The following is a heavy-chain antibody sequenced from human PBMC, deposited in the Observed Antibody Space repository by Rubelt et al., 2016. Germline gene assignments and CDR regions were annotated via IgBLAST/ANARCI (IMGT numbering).Heavy chain of an antibody. V-gene: IGHV1-46*01. Sequence: QVQLVQSGAEVKKPGASVKVSCKASGYTFTSYYMHWVRQDPGQGLEWMGIINPSGGSTSYAPKVHGGVTMTRDTPTSTVYMELSSLRSEDTAVYYCAREQETTVTIEGVLGYWGQGTLVTVSS. J-gene: IGHJ4*02. D-gene: IGHD4-17*01. CDR3: AREQETTVTIEGVLGY. CDR2: INPSGGST. CDR1: GYTFTSYY.